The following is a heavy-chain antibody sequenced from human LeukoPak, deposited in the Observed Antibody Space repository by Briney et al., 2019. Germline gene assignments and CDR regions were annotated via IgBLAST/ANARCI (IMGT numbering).Heavy chain of an antibody. CDR2: ISGSGGST. CDR1: GFTFSSYA. Sequence: GASLRLSCAASGFTFSSYAMSWVRQAPGQGLEWVSAISGSGGSTYYADSVKGRFTISRDNSKNTLHLQMNSLRAEDTAVYYCAKVELNWNDEYFQHWGQGTLVTVSS. J-gene: IGHJ1*01. D-gene: IGHD1-1*01. V-gene: IGHV3-23*01. CDR3: AKVELNWNDEYFQH.